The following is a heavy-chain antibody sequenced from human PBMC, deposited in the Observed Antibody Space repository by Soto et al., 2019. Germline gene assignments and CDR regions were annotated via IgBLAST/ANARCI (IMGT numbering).Heavy chain of an antibody. D-gene: IGHD3-16*01. J-gene: IGHJ4*02. CDR3: ARGALGSYYFDY. Sequence: EVQLVESGGGLFQPGGSLRLSCAASGFTFNKYWIHWVRQAPGQGLLWLSRIKYDATTTNYADSVKGRFSISRDNATNTVYLQMSSLRGDDTAVYYCARGALGSYYFDYWGQGTLVTVSS. CDR2: IKYDATTT. CDR1: GFTFNKYW. V-gene: IGHV3-74*01.